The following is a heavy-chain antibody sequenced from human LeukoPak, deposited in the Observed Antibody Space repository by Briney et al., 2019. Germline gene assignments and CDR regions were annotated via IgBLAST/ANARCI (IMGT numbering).Heavy chain of an antibody. Sequence: ASVKVSCKASGYTFTSYGISWVRQAPGQGLEWMGWISAYNGNTNYAQKLQGRVTMTTDTSTSTAYMELRSLRSDDTAVYYCARELGMVIAYYYYGMDVWGQGTTVTVSS. V-gene: IGHV1-18*01. CDR1: GYTFTSYG. D-gene: IGHD2-21*01. J-gene: IGHJ6*02. CDR3: ARELGMVIAYYYYGMDV. CDR2: ISAYNGNT.